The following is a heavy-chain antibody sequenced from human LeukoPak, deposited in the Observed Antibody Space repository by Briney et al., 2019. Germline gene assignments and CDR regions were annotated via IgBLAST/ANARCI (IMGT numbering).Heavy chain of an antibody. J-gene: IGHJ4*02. Sequence: GKSLRLSCAASGFTFSNYAMHWVRQAPGKGLELVSLISSGGTYEYYADSVKGRFTISRDNSKNTLYLQLNSLRAEDTAVYYCARDSTYYYDSGSSGPHYFDNWGQGTLVTVSS. V-gene: IGHV3-30*01. CDR1: GFTFSNYA. CDR2: ISSGGTYE. CDR3: ARDSTYYYDSGSSGPHYFDN. D-gene: IGHD3-10*01.